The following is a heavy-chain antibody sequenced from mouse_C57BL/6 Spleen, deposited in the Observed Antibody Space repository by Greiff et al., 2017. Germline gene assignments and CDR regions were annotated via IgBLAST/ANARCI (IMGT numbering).Heavy chain of an antibody. CDR3: ARGATVYFDY. D-gene: IGHD1-1*01. V-gene: IGHV1-61*01. Sequence: VQLQQPGAELVRPGSSVKLSCKASGYTFTSYWMDWVKQRPGQGLEWIGNIYPSDSETHYNQKFKDKATLTVDKSSSTAYMQLSSLTSEDSAVYYCARGATVYFDYWGQGTTLTVSS. CDR2: IYPSDSET. J-gene: IGHJ2*01. CDR1: GYTFTSYW.